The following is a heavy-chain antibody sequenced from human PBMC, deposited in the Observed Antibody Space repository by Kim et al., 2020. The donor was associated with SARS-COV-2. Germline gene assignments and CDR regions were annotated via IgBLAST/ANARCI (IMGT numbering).Heavy chain of an antibody. CDR2: ISAYNGKA. D-gene: IGHD2-8*02. V-gene: IGHV1-18*01. CDR3: AGERGGLYSTGLYYVGY. CDR1: GYTFTGFG. J-gene: IGHJ4*01. Sequence: ASVKVSCKASGYTFTGFGISWVRQAPGQGVEWIGWISAYNGKANYATKLQGRATMTTDTYTSTAYMELRSLRYDGTAVYYCAGERGGLYSTGLYYVGYWG.